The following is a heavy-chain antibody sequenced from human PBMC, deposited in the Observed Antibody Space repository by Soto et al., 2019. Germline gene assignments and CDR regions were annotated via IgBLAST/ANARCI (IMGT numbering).Heavy chain of an antibody. Sequence: EVQLVESGGGLVKPGGSLRLSCAASGFTFSSYSMNWVRQAPGKGLEWVSSISSSSSYIYYADSVKGRFTISRDNAKNSLYLQMNSLRAEDTAVYYCARGGDGYPPFDYWGQGTLVTVSS. CDR1: GFTFSSYS. CDR2: ISSSSSYI. J-gene: IGHJ4*02. D-gene: IGHD5-12*01. CDR3: ARGGDGYPPFDY. V-gene: IGHV3-21*01.